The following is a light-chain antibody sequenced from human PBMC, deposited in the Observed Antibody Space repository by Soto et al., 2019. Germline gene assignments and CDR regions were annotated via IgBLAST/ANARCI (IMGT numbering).Light chain of an antibody. CDR1: QSISTY. J-gene: IGKJ1*01. V-gene: IGKV1-39*01. CDR2: AAS. CDR3: QQCYSSPRT. Sequence: DIQMTQSPSTLSASVGDRVTITCRASQSISTYLNWYQQKLGRAPTLLIYAASSLQSGVPSRFSGGGSGTDFTLTISSLQPEDFAMYSCQQCYSSPRTFGQGTKWIS.